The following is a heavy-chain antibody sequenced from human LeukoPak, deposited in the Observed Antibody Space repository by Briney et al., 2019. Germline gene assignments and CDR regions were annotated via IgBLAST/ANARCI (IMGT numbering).Heavy chain of an antibody. CDR2: IYGGGST. J-gene: IGHJ4*02. CDR3: VRFAKGPSSSWYITPGY. Sequence: PGGSLRLSCAATGLSVSSNFMSWVRQAPGKGLEWVSVIYGGGSTYYADSVKGRFTISRDNSKNTLYLQMNSLRAEDTAVYYCVRFAKGPSSSWYITPGYWGQGTLVTVSS. D-gene: IGHD6-13*01. V-gene: IGHV3-53*01. CDR1: GLSVSSNF.